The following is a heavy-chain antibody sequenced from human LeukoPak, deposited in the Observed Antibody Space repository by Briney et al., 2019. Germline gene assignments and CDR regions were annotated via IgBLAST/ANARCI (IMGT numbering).Heavy chain of an antibody. J-gene: IGHJ4*02. CDR1: GFTFSDYA. CDR3: AKAELGVDTFFDY. V-gene: IGHV3-23*01. Sequence: GGSLRLSCAASGFTFSDYALGWVRQDPGGGLEWVATLSGSGAGTYYSDSVQGRFTISRDNSKRTLFLQMNSLRAEDTAFYYCAKAELGVDTFFDYWGQGTLVTVSS. CDR2: LSGSGAGT. D-gene: IGHD3-3*01.